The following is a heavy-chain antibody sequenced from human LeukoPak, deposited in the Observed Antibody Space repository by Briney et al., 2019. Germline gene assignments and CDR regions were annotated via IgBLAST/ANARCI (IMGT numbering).Heavy chain of an antibody. CDR2: VYYSGST. Sequence: GSLRLSCAASGFTFSDYYMSWIRQAPGKGLEWIGTVYYSGSTYYNPSLKSRVTISVDTSTNQFSLRLSSVTAADTAVYYCARPLWFHLFDYWGQGTLVTFSS. CDR1: GFTFSDYY. D-gene: IGHD3-10*01. J-gene: IGHJ4*02. V-gene: IGHV4-39*01. CDR3: ARPLWFHLFDY.